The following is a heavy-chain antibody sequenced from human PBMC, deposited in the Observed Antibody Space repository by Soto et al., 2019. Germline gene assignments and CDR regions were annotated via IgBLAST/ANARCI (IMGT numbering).Heavy chain of an antibody. Sequence: QVQLVQSGAEVKKPGASVKVSCKASGYIFTGYYMHWERQAPGQGLEWMGWINPNSGDTNYAQKFQGWVTMSRDTSITTGYKELSRLTFDETAVYYCARGSRIAVAGNPFSDYWGQGTLVNVSS. V-gene: IGHV1-2*04. J-gene: IGHJ4*02. CDR3: ARGSRIAVAGNPFSDY. CDR1: GYIFTGYY. CDR2: INPNSGDT. D-gene: IGHD6-19*01.